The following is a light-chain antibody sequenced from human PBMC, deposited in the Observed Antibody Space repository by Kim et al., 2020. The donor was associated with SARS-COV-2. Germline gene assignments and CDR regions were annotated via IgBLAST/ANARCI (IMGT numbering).Light chain of an antibody. CDR2: SNN. V-gene: IGLV1-44*01. CDR3: VAWDDSLYGWV. J-gene: IGLJ3*02. Sequence: GQRVTISCSGSKSNIGSNTVNWYQQVPGTAPKLLISSNNQRPSGVPDRFSGSKSGTSASLAISGLQSEDEADYYCVAWDDSLYGWVFGGGTQLTVL. CDR1: KSNIGSNT.